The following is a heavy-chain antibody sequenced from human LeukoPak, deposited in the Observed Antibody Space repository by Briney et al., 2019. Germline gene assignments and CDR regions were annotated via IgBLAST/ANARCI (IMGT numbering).Heavy chain of an antibody. V-gene: IGHV3-7*01. CDR2: IKQDGSGK. Sequence: GGSLRLSCAASGFTFSSYWMSWVRQAPGKGLEWVANIKQDGSGKYYVDSVKGRFTISIDNAKNSLYLQMNSLRAEDTAVYYCARAPSAYCSSTSCEGGYWGQGTLVTVSS. J-gene: IGHJ4*02. CDR3: ARAPSAYCSSTSCEGGY. D-gene: IGHD2-2*01. CDR1: GFTFSSYW.